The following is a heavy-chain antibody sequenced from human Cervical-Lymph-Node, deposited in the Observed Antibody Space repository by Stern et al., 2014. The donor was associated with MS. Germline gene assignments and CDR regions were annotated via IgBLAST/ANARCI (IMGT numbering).Heavy chain of an antibody. CDR3: ASWTVTTGFDY. D-gene: IGHD4-17*01. V-gene: IGHV3-13*01. Sequence: EVQLVQSGGGLVPPGGSLRLSCAASGFTFSRYDMHWVRQPTGKGLEWVSAVGTAGDTYYADSVKGRFTISRENAKNSFFLQMNSLRAGDTAVYYCASWTVTTGFDYWGHGTLVTVSS. CDR1: GFTFSRYD. J-gene: IGHJ4*01. CDR2: VGTAGDT.